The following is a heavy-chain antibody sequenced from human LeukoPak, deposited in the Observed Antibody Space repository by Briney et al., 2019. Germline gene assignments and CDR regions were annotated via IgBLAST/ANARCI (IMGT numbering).Heavy chain of an antibody. CDR2: IIPIFGTA. Sequence: SVKVSCKASGGTFSSYAVSWVRQAPGQGLEWMGGIIPIFGTANYAQKFQGRVTITTDESTSTAYMELSSLRSEDTAVYYCARDQVDGYNFDYWGQGTLVTVSS. V-gene: IGHV1-69*05. J-gene: IGHJ4*02. CDR1: GGTFSSYA. CDR3: ARDQVDGYNFDY. D-gene: IGHD5-24*01.